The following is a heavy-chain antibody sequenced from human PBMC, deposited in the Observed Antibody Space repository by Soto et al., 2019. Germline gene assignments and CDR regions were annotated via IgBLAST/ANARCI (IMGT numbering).Heavy chain of an antibody. CDR1: GFTFSSYG. Sequence: QVQLVESGGGVDQPGRSLRLSCAASGFTFSSYGMHWVRQAPGKGLEWVAVISYDGSNKYYADSVKGRFTISRDNSKNTLYLQMNSLRAEDTAVYYCAKEDEAAYYDFWSGYYIGGSNYYYGMDVWGQGTTVTVSS. D-gene: IGHD3-3*01. J-gene: IGHJ6*02. CDR2: ISYDGSNK. CDR3: AKEDEAAYYDFWSGYYIGGSNYYYGMDV. V-gene: IGHV3-30*18.